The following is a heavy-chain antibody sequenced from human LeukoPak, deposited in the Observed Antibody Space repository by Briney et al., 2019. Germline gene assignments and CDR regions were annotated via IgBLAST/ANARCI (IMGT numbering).Heavy chain of an antibody. D-gene: IGHD2-2*01. CDR2: ISAYNHNT. CDR1: GYSFINFG. V-gene: IGHV1-18*01. CDR3: ARDLMYCDTMSCYDGDFDY. Sequence: GASVKVSCKTSGYSFINFGLSWVRQAPGQGLEWMGWISAYNHNTNYAQKFQGRVTMTIDTSTTTAYMDLRSLRSDDTAIYYCARDLMYCDTMSCYDGDFDYWGQGTLVTVSS. J-gene: IGHJ4*02.